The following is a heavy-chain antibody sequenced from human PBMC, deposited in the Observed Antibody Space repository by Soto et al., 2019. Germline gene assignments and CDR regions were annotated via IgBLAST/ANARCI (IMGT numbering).Heavy chain of an antibody. Sequence: EVQLLESGGGLVQSGGSLTVSCTASGFVFSKYAVTWVHQAPGQGLEWVSAITASGDTTYYADSVKGRFTISRDNSRDNLFLHMSSLRADDTARYFCVRGIYPSSAGGPFDLWGQGTLVTVSS. D-gene: IGHD5-12*01. CDR1: GFVFSKYA. J-gene: IGHJ4*02. CDR3: VRGIYPSSAGGPFDL. V-gene: IGHV3-23*01. CDR2: ITASGDTT.